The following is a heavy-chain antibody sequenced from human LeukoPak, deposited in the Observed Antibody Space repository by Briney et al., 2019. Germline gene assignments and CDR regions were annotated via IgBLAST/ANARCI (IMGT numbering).Heavy chain of an antibody. J-gene: IGHJ5*02. CDR3: ARDDGFGELLFGWFDP. Sequence: GASVKVSCKASGYTFTGYYMHWVRQAPGQGLEWMGWINPNSGGTNYAQKFQGRVTMTRDTSISTAYMELSRLRSDDTAVYYCARDDGFGELLFGWFDPWGQGTLVTVSS. CDR2: INPNSGGT. CDR1: GYTFTGYY. V-gene: IGHV1-2*02. D-gene: IGHD3-10*01.